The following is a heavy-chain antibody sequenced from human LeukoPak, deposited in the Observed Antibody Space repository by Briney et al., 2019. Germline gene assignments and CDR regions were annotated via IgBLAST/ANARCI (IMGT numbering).Heavy chain of an antibody. CDR1: GFTFSSYA. V-gene: IGHV3-30*04. J-gene: IGHJ4*02. CDR2: ISYDGSNK. D-gene: IGHD6-6*01. CDR3: AKAAYSSSSFDY. Sequence: QPGGSLRLSCAASGFTFSSYAMHWVRQAPGKGLEWVAVISYDGSNKYYADSVKGRFTISRDNSKNTLYLQMNSLRAEDTAVYYCAKAAYSSSSFDYWGQGTLVTVSS.